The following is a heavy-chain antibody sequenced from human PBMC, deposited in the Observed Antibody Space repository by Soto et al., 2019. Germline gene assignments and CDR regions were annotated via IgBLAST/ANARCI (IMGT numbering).Heavy chain of an antibody. Sequence: SVKVSCKASGGTFSSYAISWVRQAPGQGLEWMGGIIPIFGTANYAQKFQGRVTITADESSSTAYLQWSSLKASDTAMYYCARPPLPGFGKYAMDVWGQGTTVTVSS. V-gene: IGHV1-69*13. J-gene: IGHJ6*02. CDR1: GGTFSSYA. CDR3: ARPPLPGFGKYAMDV. CDR2: IIPIFGTA. D-gene: IGHD3-10*01.